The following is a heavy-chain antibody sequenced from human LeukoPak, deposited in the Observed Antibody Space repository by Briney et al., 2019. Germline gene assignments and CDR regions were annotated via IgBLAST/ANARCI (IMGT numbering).Heavy chain of an antibody. D-gene: IGHD4-17*01. CDR1: GVSISSSSYC. Sequence: SETLSLTCTVSGVSISSSSYCWGWIRQPPGKGLEWIGSICYSGSTCYNPSLKSRVAISVDTSKNQFSLQLTSVTAADTAVYYCARGRGEAMTTVTTIDYWGQGTLVTVSS. J-gene: IGHJ4*02. CDR2: ICYSGST. CDR3: ARGRGEAMTTVTTIDY. V-gene: IGHV4-39*01.